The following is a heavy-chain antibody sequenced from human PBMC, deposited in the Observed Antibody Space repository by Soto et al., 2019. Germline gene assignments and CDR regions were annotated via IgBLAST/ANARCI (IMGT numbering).Heavy chain of an antibody. CDR3: ATSFRYFDT. J-gene: IGHJ4*02. Sequence: EVQLLESGGGLVLPGGSLRLSCAGSGFTPTTTPLSWVRQPPGKGLEWVTTISGTASRTYYVDSVKGRFFISRDNSKNTVTLQMNNLTVDATAVYYCATSFRYFDTGGQGTRVPVSS. CDR1: GFTPTTTP. CDR2: ISGTASRT. D-gene: IGHD3-9*01. V-gene: IGHV3-23*01.